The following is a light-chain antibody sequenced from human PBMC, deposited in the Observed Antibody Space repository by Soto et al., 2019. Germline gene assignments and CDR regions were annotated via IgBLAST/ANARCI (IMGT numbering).Light chain of an antibody. J-gene: IGKJ1*01. CDR3: QQYSSSPWS. CDR1: QSVSSNS. V-gene: IGKV3-20*01. CDR2: GAS. Sequence: EIVLTQSPGTLSLSPGERATLSCRASQSVSSNSLAWYQQKPGQAPRLLIYGASTRATGIPDRFSGSGSGTDFTLTISRLEPEDFAVYYCQQYSSSPWSFGQGTKVDIK.